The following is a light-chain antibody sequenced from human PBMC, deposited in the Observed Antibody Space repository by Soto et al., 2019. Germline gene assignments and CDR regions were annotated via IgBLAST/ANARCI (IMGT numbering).Light chain of an antibody. CDR2: NSS. V-gene: IGKV3-20*01. J-gene: IGKJ1*01. CDR1: QSVRSKS. Sequence: EIVLTQSPGTLSLSPGERATLSCRASQSVRSKSLAWYQQKPGQAPRLLIYNSSTRATGIPDRFSGSGSGTDFTLTISRLETEDFALYYCQQYRDLPQTFGQGTQVEIK. CDR3: QQYRDLPQT.